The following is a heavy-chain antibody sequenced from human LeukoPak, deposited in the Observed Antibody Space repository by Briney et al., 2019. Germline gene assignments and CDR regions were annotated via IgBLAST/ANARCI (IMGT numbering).Heavy chain of an antibody. CDR3: ARSIAAAGTGWFDP. CDR2: IYYSGST. J-gene: IGHJ5*02. D-gene: IGHD6-13*01. V-gene: IGHV4-59*08. Sequence: LRLSCAASGFTFSSYEMNWVRQAPGKGLEWIGYIYYSGSTNYNPSLKSRVTISVDTSKNQFSLKLSSVTAADTAVYYCARSIAAAGTGWFDPWGQGTLVTVSS. CDR1: GFTFSSYE.